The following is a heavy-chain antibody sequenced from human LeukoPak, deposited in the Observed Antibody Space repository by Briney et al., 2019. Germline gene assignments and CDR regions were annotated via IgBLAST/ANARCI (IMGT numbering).Heavy chain of an antibody. V-gene: IGHV3-7*03. J-gene: IGHJ4*02. CDR3: ASGLELDY. Sequence: PGGSLRLSCAASGFTLSSYWMIWVRQAPGKGLEWVANIKQDGSEKNYVDSVKGRFTISRDNAKNSLYLQMNSLRAEDTAVYYCASGLELDYWGQGTLVTVSS. CDR2: IKQDGSEK. CDR1: GFTLSSYW.